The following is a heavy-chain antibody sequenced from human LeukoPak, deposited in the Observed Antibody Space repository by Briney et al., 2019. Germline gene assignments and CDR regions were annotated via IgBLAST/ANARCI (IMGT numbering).Heavy chain of an antibody. CDR2: ISSSSSTI. CDR3: ARDRCSSTSCSNGGYYYYYMDV. D-gene: IGHD2-2*01. V-gene: IGHV3-48*04. Sequence: PGGSLRLSCAASGFTFSSYSMNWVRQAPGKGLEWVSYISSSSSTIYYADSVKGRFTISRDNAKNSLYPQMNSLRAEDTAVYYCARDRCSSTSCSNGGYYYYYMDVWGKGTTVTVSS. J-gene: IGHJ6*03. CDR1: GFTFSSYS.